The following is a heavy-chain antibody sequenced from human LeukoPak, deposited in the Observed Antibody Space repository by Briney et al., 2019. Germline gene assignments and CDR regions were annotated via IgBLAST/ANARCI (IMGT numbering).Heavy chain of an antibody. CDR2: ISSSGSTI. V-gene: IGHV3-48*03. Sequence: GGSLRLSCAASGFTFSSYEMNWVRHAPGKGLEWVSYISSSGSTIYYADSVEGRFTISRDNAKNSLYLQMNSLRAEDTAVYYCARVLRYFDWLSATLDYWGQGTLVTVSS. D-gene: IGHD3-9*01. J-gene: IGHJ4*02. CDR1: GFTFSSYE. CDR3: ARVLRYFDWLSATLDY.